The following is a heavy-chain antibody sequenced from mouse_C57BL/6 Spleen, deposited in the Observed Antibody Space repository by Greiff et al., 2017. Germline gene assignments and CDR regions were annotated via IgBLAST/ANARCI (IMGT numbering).Heavy chain of an antibody. CDR2: INPGSGGT. Sequence: VQLVESGAELVRPGTSVKVSCKASGYAFTNYLIEWVKQRPGQGLEWIGVINPGSGGTNYNEKFKGKATLTADKSSSTAYMQLSSLTSEDSAVYFCARELLRSFDYWGQGTTLTVSS. V-gene: IGHV1-54*01. J-gene: IGHJ2*01. CDR1: GYAFTNYL. D-gene: IGHD1-1*01. CDR3: ARELLRSFDY.